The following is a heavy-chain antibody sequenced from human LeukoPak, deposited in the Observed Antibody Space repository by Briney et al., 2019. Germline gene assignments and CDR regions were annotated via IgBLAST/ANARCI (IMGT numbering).Heavy chain of an antibody. CDR1: GFSFSNSG. Sequence: GGSLRLSCAASGFSFSNSGMHWVRQAPGKGLEWVSFIRSDGSKKFYADSVKGRFTISRDNSKNSMYLQMNSLRVEDTAVYYCVRYEFDYWGQGTLVTVSS. J-gene: IGHJ4*02. CDR2: IRSDGSKK. CDR3: VRYEFDY. V-gene: IGHV3-30*02. D-gene: IGHD1-14*01.